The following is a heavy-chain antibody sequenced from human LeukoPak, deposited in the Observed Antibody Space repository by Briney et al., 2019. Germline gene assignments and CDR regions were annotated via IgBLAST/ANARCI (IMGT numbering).Heavy chain of an antibody. D-gene: IGHD5-18*01. V-gene: IGHV4-59*12. CDR2: IHYSGST. CDR1: GASISSNY. CDR3: VSLVDTAMIKTMFDY. J-gene: IGHJ4*02. Sequence: PSETLSLTCKVSGASISSNYWSWIRQPPGKGLEWIGYIHYSGSTNYNPSLKSRVTISIDTSKNQFSLKLSSVTAADTAVYFCVSLVDTAMIKTMFDYWGQGTLVTVSS.